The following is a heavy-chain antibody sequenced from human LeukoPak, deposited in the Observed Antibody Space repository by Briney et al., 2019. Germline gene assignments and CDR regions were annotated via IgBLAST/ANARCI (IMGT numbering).Heavy chain of an antibody. CDR1: GYTFTSYA. CDR2: INTNTGNP. J-gene: IGHJ4*02. D-gene: IGHD4-17*01. V-gene: IGHV7-4-1*02. Sequence: GASVKVSCKASGYTFTSYAMNWVRQAPGQGLEWMGWINTNTGNPTYAQGFTGRFVFSLDTSVSTAYLQISSLKAEDTAVYYCARAMTTVTRGPLGPLPYWGQGTLVTVSS. CDR3: ARAMTTVTRGPLGPLPY.